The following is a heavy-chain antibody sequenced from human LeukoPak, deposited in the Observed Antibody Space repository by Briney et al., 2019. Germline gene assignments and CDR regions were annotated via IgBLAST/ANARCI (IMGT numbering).Heavy chain of an antibody. Sequence: ASVKVSCKASGYTFTGYYMHWVRQAPGQGLEWMGWINPNSGGTNYAQKFQGRVTMTRDTSISTAYMELSRLRSDDTAVYYCARLNYDYVWGSYRHEGPWFDPWGQGTLVTVSS. J-gene: IGHJ5*02. CDR2: INPNSGGT. V-gene: IGHV1-2*02. CDR3: ARLNYDYVWGSYRHEGPWFDP. CDR1: GYTFTGYY. D-gene: IGHD3-16*02.